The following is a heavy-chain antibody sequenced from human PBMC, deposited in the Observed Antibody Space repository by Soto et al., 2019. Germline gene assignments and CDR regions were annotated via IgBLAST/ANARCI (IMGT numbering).Heavy chain of an antibody. V-gene: IGHV4-39*02. CDR2: IFCTGTT. J-gene: IGHJ4*02. CDR3: ARLVVVAPVANV. CDR1: GGSINYNSYH. D-gene: IGHD2-2*01. Sequence: QLQLQESGPGLVKPSETLSLTCSVSGGSINYNSYHWGWIRQPPGQGLEWIGSIFCTGTTFYNPSLESRVTMSVDTSKNSFSLHLTSVTAADTAVYFCARLVVVAPVANVWGQGTLVTVSS.